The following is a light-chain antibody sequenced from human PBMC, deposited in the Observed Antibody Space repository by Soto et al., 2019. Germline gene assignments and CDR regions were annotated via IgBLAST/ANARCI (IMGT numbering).Light chain of an antibody. V-gene: IGKV3D-20*02. CDR2: GAS. CDR1: QSVNSNF. J-gene: IGKJ3*01. Sequence: EVVLTRSPGTLSLSPGDRATLSCRASQSVNSNFLARYQQKPGQAPRLGIYGASSRATGIPDTFSGSGSGTDFSLTISSLEPEDFAVYFCQQRLYWPLFSFGPGTKVDIK. CDR3: QQRLYWPLFS.